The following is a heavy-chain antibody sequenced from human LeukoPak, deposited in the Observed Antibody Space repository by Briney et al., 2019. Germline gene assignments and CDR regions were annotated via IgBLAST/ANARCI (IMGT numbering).Heavy chain of an antibody. CDR3: ARDDVYGDRDFDY. V-gene: IGHV1-18*01. CDR1: GYTFTSYG. CDR2: ISAYYGNT. J-gene: IGHJ4*02. D-gene: IGHD4-17*01. Sequence: GASVTVSCTASGYTFTSYGFNWVRQAPGQGFEWMGWISAYYGNTKYAQKLQGRVTMTTDTSTSTAYMELRSLRSDDTAVYYCARDDVYGDRDFDYWGQGTLVAVSS.